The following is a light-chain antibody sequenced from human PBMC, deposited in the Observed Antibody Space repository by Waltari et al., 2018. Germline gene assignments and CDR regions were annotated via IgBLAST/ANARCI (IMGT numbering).Light chain of an antibody. CDR3: QQYNNWPLT. J-gene: IGKJ1*01. V-gene: IGKV3-15*01. CDR1: QSVRSD. Sequence: EMVMTKSPATLSVSPGERATLSCRASQSVRSDLAWYQQKSGQAPRLPIYAASNRATGIPARFNGGGSGTEFTLTISSLQSGDSAVYYCQQYNNWPLTFGQGTKVEIK. CDR2: AAS.